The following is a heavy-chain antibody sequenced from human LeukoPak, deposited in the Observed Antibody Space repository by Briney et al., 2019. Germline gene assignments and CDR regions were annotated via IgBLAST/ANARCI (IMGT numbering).Heavy chain of an antibody. J-gene: IGHJ6*02. V-gene: IGHV3-23*01. CDR1: GFTFSSYA. D-gene: IGHD1-26*01. Sequence: GSLRLSCAASGFTFSSYAMSWVRQAPGKGLEWVSVISDSGGATYYTDSVKGRFTISRDNSKNTLYVQMNSLRAEDTAVYYCASMGILGATRGMDVWGQGTTVTVSS. CDR2: ISDSGGAT. CDR3: ASMGILGATRGMDV.